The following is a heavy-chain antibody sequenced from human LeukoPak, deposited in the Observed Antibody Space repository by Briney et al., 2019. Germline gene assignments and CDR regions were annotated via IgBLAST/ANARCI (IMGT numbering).Heavy chain of an antibody. CDR2: MFASGSY. CDR3: ARDRPGSGSYYSHFDA. D-gene: IGHD3-22*01. V-gene: IGHV4-4*07. Sequence: PSETLSLTCTVSGGPITDYYWSWIRQPAGKKLEYSGRMFASGSYYYNLSFKGRVTMSVDTSKKQVSLNLASVTAADTAIYYCARDRPGSGSYYSHFDAWGQGILVTVSS. CDR1: GGPITDYY. J-gene: IGHJ4*02.